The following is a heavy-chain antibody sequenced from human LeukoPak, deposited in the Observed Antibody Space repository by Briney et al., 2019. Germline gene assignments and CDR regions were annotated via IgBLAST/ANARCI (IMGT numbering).Heavy chain of an antibody. D-gene: IGHD2-2*01. Sequence: SETLSLTCTVSGGSISSYYWSWIRQPPGKGLEWIGYIYYSGSTNYNPSLKSRVTMSVDTSENQFSLKLSSVTAADTAVYYCARVVVVPAAIQGAAFDIWGQGTMVTVSS. CDR1: GGSISSYY. J-gene: IGHJ3*02. V-gene: IGHV4-59*01. CDR2: IYYSGST. CDR3: ARVVVVPAAIQGAAFDI.